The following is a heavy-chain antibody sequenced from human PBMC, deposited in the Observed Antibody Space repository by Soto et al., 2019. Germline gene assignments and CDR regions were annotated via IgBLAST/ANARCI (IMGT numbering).Heavy chain of an antibody. CDR3: ARWGLRWLAFDY. J-gene: IGHJ4*02. D-gene: IGHD5-18*01. V-gene: IGHV4-4*02. CDR1: DDSGINNYW. Sequence: PSETLSLTCAVSDDSGINNYWWSWVRQPPGTGLEWIGEINHSGSTNYNPSLKSRVTISVDTSKNQFSLKLSSVTAADTAVYYCARWGLRWLAFDYWGQGTLVTVSS. CDR2: INHSGST.